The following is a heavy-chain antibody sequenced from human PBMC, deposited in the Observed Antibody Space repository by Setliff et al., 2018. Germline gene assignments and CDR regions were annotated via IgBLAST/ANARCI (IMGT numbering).Heavy chain of an antibody. Sequence: ASVKVSCKSSGYTFTNYGITWVRQAPGQGLEWMGWVNNYNFNTQYAQKFQGRVTVSTDTSTTTAYLELRFLRPDDTALYYCARDLNRWFGEFAFDIWGQGTMVTVSS. D-gene: IGHD3-10*01. CDR1: GYTFTNYG. V-gene: IGHV1-18*01. J-gene: IGHJ3*02. CDR2: VNNYNFNT. CDR3: ARDLNRWFGEFAFDI.